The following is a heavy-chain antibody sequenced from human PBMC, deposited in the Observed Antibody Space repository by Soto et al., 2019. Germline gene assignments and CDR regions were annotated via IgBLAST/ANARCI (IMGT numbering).Heavy chain of an antibody. V-gene: IGHV3-7*03. CDR3: AKGGILGYSSSFDY. D-gene: IGHD6-13*01. CDR2: IKQEGSEK. Sequence: PGGSLRLSCAASGFTFSSYWMSWVRQAPGKGLEWVANIKQEGSEKYYVDSVKGRFTISRDNSKNTLYLQMNSLRAEDTAVYYCAKGGILGYSSSFDYWGQGTLVTVSS. J-gene: IGHJ4*02. CDR1: GFTFSSYW.